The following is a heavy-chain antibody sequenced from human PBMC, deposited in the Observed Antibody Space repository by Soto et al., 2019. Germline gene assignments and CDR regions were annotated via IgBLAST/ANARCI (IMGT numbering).Heavy chain of an antibody. CDR3: ARAQDSSGYYFAPRLNAFDI. CDR1: GYTFTSYA. Sequence: RASVKVSCKASGYTFTSYAMHWVRQAPGQRLEWMGWINAGNGNTKYSQKFQGRVTITRDTSTSTAYMELSSLRSEDTAVYYCARAQDSSGYYFAPRLNAFDIWGQGTMVTVSS. D-gene: IGHD3-22*01. V-gene: IGHV1-3*01. CDR2: INAGNGNT. J-gene: IGHJ3*02.